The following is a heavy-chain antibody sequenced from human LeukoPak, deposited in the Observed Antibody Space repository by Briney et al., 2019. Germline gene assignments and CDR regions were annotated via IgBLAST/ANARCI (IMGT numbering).Heavy chain of an antibody. D-gene: IGHD4-17*01. J-gene: IGHJ4*02. V-gene: IGHV3-23*01. CDR3: AKFETTVTTFGIYFDY. CDR1: GFTFSNFW. CDR2: ISGSGGST. Sequence: GGSLRLSCTASGFTFSNFWMGWVRQAPGKGLEWVSAISGSGGSTYYADSVKGRFTISRDNSKNTLYLQMNSLRAEDTAVYYCAKFETTVTTFGIYFDYWGQGTLVTVSS.